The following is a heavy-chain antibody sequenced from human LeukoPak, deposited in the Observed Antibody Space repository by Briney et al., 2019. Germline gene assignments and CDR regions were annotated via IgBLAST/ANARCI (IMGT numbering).Heavy chain of an antibody. V-gene: IGHV3-15*01. Sequence: NPGGSLRLSCAASGFTFSNAWMSWVRHAPGKGLEWVGRIKSKTDGGTTDYAAPVKGRFTISRDDSKNTLYLQMNSLKTEDTAVYYCTTGITMVRGVIHLIDYWGQGTLVTVSS. CDR2: IKSKTDGGTT. CDR3: TTGITMVRGVIHLIDY. J-gene: IGHJ4*02. CDR1: GFTFSNAW. D-gene: IGHD3-10*01.